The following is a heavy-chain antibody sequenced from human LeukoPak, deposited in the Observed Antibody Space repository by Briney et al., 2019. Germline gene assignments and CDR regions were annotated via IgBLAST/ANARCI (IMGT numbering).Heavy chain of an antibody. CDR3: ARDGGWGYCSSTSCTGAFDI. D-gene: IGHD2-2*01. J-gene: IGHJ3*02. V-gene: IGHV1-8*03. CDR2: MNPNSGNT. Sequence: ASVKVSCKASGYAFTSYDINWVRQATGQGLEWMGWMNPNSGNTGYAQKFQGRVTITRNTSISTAYMELSSLRSEDTAVYYCARDGGWGYCSSTSCTGAFDIWGQGTMVTVSS. CDR1: GYAFTSYD.